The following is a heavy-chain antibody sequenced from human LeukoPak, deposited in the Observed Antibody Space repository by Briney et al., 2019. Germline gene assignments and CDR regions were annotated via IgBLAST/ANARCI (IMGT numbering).Heavy chain of an antibody. CDR2: INSGGGTT. D-gene: IGHD3-10*01. V-gene: IGHV3-23*01. CDR1: GFTFSCST. CDR3: AKGSDGAGSYRPFDY. J-gene: IGHJ4*02. Sequence: GGSLRLSCAASGFTFSCSTMSWLRQAPGKGLEWVSAINSGGGTTSAESVKGRFTISRDNSKNTLYLQMNSLRAEDTAVYYCAKGSDGAGSYRPFDYWGQGTLVTVSS.